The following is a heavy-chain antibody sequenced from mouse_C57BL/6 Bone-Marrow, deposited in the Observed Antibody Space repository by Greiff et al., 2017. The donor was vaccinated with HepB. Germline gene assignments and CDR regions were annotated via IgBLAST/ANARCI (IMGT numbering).Heavy chain of an antibody. V-gene: IGHV1-5*01. J-gene: IGHJ2*01. D-gene: IGHD2-5*01. CDR3: TSYSNYVFDY. CDR1: GYTFTSYW. Sequence: EVQLVQSGTVLARPGASVKMSCKTSGYTFTSYWMHWVKQRPGQGLEWIGAIYPGNSDTSYNQKFKGKAKLTAVTSSSTAYMKLSSLTNEDSAVYYCTSYSNYVFDYWGQGTTLTVSS. CDR2: IYPGNSDT.